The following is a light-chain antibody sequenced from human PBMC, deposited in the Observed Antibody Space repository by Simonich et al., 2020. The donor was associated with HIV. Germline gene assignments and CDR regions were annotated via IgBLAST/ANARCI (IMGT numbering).Light chain of an antibody. CDR3: QQYYSTTT. J-gene: IGKJ1*01. CDR2: GPS. Sequence: EIVLTQSPGTLSLSPGERATLSCRTSQSVSSSYLAWYQQKPGQAPRILIYGPSTRATGIPDRFSGSESGTDFTLTISRLEPEDFAVYYCQQYYSTTTFGQGTKVEIK. CDR1: QSVSSSY. V-gene: IGKV3-20*01.